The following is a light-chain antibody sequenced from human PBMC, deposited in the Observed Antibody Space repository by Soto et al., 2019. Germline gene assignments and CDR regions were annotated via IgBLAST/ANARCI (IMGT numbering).Light chain of an antibody. V-gene: IGLV2-14*03. CDR2: NVY. CDR3: SSYTISRTYV. J-gene: IGLJ1*01. CDR1: SSDVGAYNF. Sequence: QSALTQPASVSESPGQSITISCTGTSSDVGAYNFVSWHQQHPGKAPKLIIYNVYDRPSGISYRFSGSKSGNTASLTISGLQGEDEADYYCSSYTISRTYVFGTGTKVTVL.